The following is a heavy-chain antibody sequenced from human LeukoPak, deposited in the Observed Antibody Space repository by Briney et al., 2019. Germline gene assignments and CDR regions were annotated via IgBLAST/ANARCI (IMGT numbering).Heavy chain of an antibody. CDR3: ARDQGAWGYGYNFDY. V-gene: IGHV3-66*01. CDR1: GVTVSSNY. CDR2: IYSGGST. Sequence: GGSLRLPCAASGVTVSSNYMSWVRPAPGKGLEWVSVIYSGGSTYYADSVMGRFTISRDSSKNTLHLQMISLRAEDTAVYYCARDQGAWGYGYNFDYWGQGTLVTVSS. D-gene: IGHD3-16*01. J-gene: IGHJ4*02.